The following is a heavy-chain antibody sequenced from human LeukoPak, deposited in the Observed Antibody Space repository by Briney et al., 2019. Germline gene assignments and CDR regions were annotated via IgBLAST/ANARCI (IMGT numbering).Heavy chain of an antibody. CDR1: GFTFSSYA. D-gene: IGHD3-10*01. Sequence: GRSLRPSCAASGFTFSSYAMHWVREAPGKGLERVVVISYDGSNKYYADSVKGRFTISSDNSKNALYLQMNSLRAEDTAVYYCATSSMVRGAQFDYWGQGTLVTVSS. J-gene: IGHJ4*02. CDR2: ISYDGSNK. CDR3: ATSSMVRGAQFDY. V-gene: IGHV3-30*04.